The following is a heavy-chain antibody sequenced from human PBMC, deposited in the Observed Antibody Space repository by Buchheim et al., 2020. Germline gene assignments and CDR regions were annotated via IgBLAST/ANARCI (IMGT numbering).Heavy chain of an antibody. J-gene: IGHJ4*02. CDR3: ARTTVVRGVTTPYYFDY. V-gene: IGHV1-46*01. D-gene: IGHD3-10*01. Sequence: QVQLVQSGAEVKKPGASVKVSCKASGYTFTSYYMHWVRQAPGQGLEWMGIINPSGGSTSYAQKFQGRVTMTRDTSTSQVYMEMSSLRSEDTAVYYCARTTVVRGVTTPYYFDYWGQGTL. CDR2: INPSGGST. CDR1: GYTFTSYY.